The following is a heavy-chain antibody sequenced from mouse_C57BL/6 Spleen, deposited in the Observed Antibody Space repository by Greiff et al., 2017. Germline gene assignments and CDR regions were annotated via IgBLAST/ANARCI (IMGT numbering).Heavy chain of an antibody. V-gene: IGHV2-6-1*01. Sequence: VQVVESGPGLVAPSQSLSITCTVSGFSLTSYGVHWVRQPPGRGLEWLVVIWSDGSTNYHSALKSRLSISKDNSKSPVFLKMNRRQSDDTAMYYCARHIYGSPCAMDYWGQGTSVTVSS. CDR1: GFSLTSYG. D-gene: IGHD1-1*01. CDR3: ARHIYGSPCAMDY. J-gene: IGHJ4*01. CDR2: IWSDGST.